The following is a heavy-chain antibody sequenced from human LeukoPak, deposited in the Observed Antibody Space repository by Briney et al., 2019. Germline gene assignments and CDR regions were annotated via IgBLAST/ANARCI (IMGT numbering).Heavy chain of an antibody. CDR1: GFTFSSYS. Sequence: GGSLRLSCAASGFTFSSYSMNWVRQAPGKGLEWVSYISSFGSTIYYADSVKGRFTISRDNAKNSLYLQMNSLRAEDTAVYYCARAGLWFGESPFDYWGQGTLVTVSS. CDR3: ARAGLWFGESPFDY. J-gene: IGHJ4*02. CDR2: ISSFGSTI. D-gene: IGHD3-10*01. V-gene: IGHV3-48*04.